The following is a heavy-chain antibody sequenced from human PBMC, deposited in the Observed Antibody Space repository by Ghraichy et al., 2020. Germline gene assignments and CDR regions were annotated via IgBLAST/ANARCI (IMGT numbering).Heavy chain of an antibody. V-gene: IGHV4-61*01. CDR1: GGSVSSGSYY. CDR2: IYYSGST. CDR3: ARRIAVAGTENYFDY. Sequence: SETLSLTCTVSGGSVSSGSYYWSWIRQPPGKGLEWIGYIYYSGSTNYNPSLKSRVTISVDTSKNQFSLKLSSVTAADTAVYYCARRIAVAGTENYFDYWGQGTLVTVSS. J-gene: IGHJ4*02. D-gene: IGHD6-19*01.